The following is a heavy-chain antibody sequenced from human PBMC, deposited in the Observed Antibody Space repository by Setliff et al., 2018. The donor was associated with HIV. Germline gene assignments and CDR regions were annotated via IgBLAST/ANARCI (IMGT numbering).Heavy chain of an antibody. V-gene: IGHV4-59*01. CDR1: GSLTSYY. J-gene: IGHJ4*02. D-gene: IGHD3-22*01. CDR2: IYYSGPT. CDR3: ARLHYDSRGYYHPY. Sequence: SETLSLTCTVSGSLTSYYWSWIRQSPGKGLEWIGSIYYSGPTNYNPSLKSRVTISVDASRNQFYLKVSSVTAAETAVYYCARLHYDSRGYYHPYWGQGALVTVSS.